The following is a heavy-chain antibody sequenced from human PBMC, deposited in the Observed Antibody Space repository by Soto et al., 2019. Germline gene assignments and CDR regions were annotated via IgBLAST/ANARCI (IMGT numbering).Heavy chain of an antibody. D-gene: IGHD6-13*01. Sequence: GGSLRLSCAASGFTFSSYGMHWVRQAPGKGLEWVAVISYDGSNKYYADSVKGRFTISRDNSKNTLYLQMNSLRAEDTAVYYCSKDETRSFIAAAGTAASDPWGQGTLVTVSS. V-gene: IGHV3-30*18. J-gene: IGHJ5*02. CDR2: ISYDGSNK. CDR1: GFTFSSYG. CDR3: SKDETRSFIAAAGTAASDP.